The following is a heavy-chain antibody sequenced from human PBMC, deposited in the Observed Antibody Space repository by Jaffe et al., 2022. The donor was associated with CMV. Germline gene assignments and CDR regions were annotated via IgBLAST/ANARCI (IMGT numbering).Heavy chain of an antibody. J-gene: IGHJ4*02. CDR3: ARVGFPWELSIHGIDY. Sequence: EVQLVESGGGLVKPGGSLRLSCAASGFTFSSYSMNWVRQAPGKGLEWVSSISSSSSYIYYADSVKGRFTISRDNAKNSLYLQMNSLRAEDTAVYYCARVGFPWELSIHGIDYWGQGTLVTVSS. D-gene: IGHD1-26*01. CDR2: ISSSSSYI. CDR1: GFTFSSYS. V-gene: IGHV3-21*01.